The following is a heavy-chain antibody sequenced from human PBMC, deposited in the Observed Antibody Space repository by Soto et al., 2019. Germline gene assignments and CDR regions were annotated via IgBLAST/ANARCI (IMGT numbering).Heavy chain of an antibody. Sequence: QVQLVQSGAEVKKPGASVKVSCKASGYTFTSYDINWVRQATGQGLEWMGWMNPNSGNTGYAQKVQGRVTMTRNTSISTAYMELSSLRSEDTAVYYCARGGIVVVVAASGGMDVWGQGTTVTVSS. CDR2: MNPNSGNT. V-gene: IGHV1-8*01. CDR3: ARGGIVVVVAASGGMDV. J-gene: IGHJ6*02. D-gene: IGHD2-15*01. CDR1: GYTFTSYD.